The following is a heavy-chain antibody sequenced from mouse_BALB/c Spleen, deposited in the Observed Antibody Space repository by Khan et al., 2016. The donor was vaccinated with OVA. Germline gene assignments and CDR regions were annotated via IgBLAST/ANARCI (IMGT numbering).Heavy chain of an antibody. Sequence: QVQLKQSGAELVRPGASVKLSCKTSGYIFTSYWIHWVKQRSGQDLEWIARIYPGTDNTYYNEKFKDKATLTADKSSSTAYMQLSSLKSEDSAVYFCAREEALYYFDYWGQGTTLTVSS. J-gene: IGHJ2*01. CDR3: AREEALYYFDY. D-gene: IGHD3-2*02. V-gene: IGHV1-76*01. CDR1: GYIFTSYW. CDR2: IYPGTDNT.